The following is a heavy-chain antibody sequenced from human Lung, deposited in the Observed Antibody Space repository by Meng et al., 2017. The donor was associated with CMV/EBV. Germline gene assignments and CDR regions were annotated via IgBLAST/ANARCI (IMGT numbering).Heavy chain of an antibody. CDR1: GGYIHNYY. J-gene: IGHJ4*02. V-gene: IGHV4-59*01. CDR3: ARAGHFFDYGDF. CDR2: IYSNGNT. D-gene: IGHD3-16*01. Sequence: QVQLQESGPGLVEPSETLSATCTVPGGYIHNYYWGWIRQPPGKGLEWIGQIYSNGNTNYNPSLGSRVTISVDTSKSQFSLHLRSVTTEDTAVYFCARAGHFFDYGDFWGPGILVTVSS.